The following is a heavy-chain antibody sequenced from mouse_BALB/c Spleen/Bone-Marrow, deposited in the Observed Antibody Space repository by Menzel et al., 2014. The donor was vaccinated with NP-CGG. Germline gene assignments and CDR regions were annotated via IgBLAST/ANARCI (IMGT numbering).Heavy chain of an antibody. J-gene: IGHJ4*01. CDR2: INPGSGGI. Sequence: VQLQQSGTDLVRPGTSVKVSCKASGYAFTNYLIEWIKQRPGQGLEWIGVINPGSGGINYNERFKGKATLTADKSSSTAYMQLSSLTADDSAVYLCARSIYDGYAEAMDYWGQGTSVTVSS. D-gene: IGHD2-3*01. CDR1: GYAFTNYL. V-gene: IGHV1-54*03. CDR3: ARSIYDGYAEAMDY.